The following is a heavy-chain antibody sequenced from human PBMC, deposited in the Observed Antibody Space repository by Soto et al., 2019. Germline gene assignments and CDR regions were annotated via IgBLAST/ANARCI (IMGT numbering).Heavy chain of an antibody. CDR3: ARAELRIVFDY. CDR1: GGSFSGYY. J-gene: IGHJ4*02. Sequence: SETLSLTCAVYGGSFSGYYWSWIRQPPGKGLEWIGEINHSGSTNYNPSLKSRVTISVDTSKNQFSLKLSSVTAADTAVYYCARAELRIVFDYWGQGTLVTVSS. V-gene: IGHV4-34*01. D-gene: IGHD1-7*01. CDR2: INHSGST.